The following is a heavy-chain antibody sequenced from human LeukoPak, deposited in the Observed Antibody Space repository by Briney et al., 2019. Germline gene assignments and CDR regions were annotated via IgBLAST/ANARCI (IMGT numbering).Heavy chain of an antibody. Sequence: ASVKVSCKASGYTFTGYYMHWVRQAPGQGLEWVGWINPNSGGTNYAQKFQGRVTMTRDTSISTAYMELSRLRSDDTAVYYCASGCSSTICYEYYFDYWGQGTLVTVSS. V-gene: IGHV1-2*02. D-gene: IGHD2-2*01. J-gene: IGHJ4*02. CDR1: GYTFTGYY. CDR3: ASGCSSTICYEYYFDY. CDR2: INPNSGGT.